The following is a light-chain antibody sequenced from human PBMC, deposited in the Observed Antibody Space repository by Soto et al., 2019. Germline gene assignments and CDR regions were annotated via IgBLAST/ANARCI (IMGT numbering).Light chain of an antibody. Sequence: EIVMTQSPATLSVSPGERATLSYRASQSVSSNLAWYQQKPGQAPRLLIYGASTRATGIPARFSGSGSGTECTLTISSLQSEDFAVYYCQQYNNWPPVYTFGQGTKLEIK. CDR1: QSVSSN. CDR3: QQYNNWPPVYT. J-gene: IGKJ2*01. CDR2: GAS. V-gene: IGKV3-15*01.